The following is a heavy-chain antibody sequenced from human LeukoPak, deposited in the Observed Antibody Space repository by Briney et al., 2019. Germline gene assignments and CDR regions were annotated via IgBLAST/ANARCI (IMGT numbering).Heavy chain of an antibody. CDR1: GFTLSSYS. D-gene: IGHD2-2*02. CDR2: ISSSSTYI. J-gene: IGHJ4*02. CDR3: ATDGAAAAIDLDC. V-gene: IGHV3-21*01. Sequence: GGSLRLSCAASGFTLSSYSMNWVRQAPGKGLEWVSSISSSSTYIYYADSVKGRFTISRDNAKNSLYLQMDSLRAEDTAVYYCATDGAAAAIDLDCWGQGTLVTVSS.